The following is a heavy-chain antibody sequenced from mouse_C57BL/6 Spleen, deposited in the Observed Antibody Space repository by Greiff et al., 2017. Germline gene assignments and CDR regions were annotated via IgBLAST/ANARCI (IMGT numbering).Heavy chain of an antibody. Sequence: VQLVESGPELVKPGASVKISCKASGYSFTSYYIHWVKQRPGQGLEWIGWIYPGSGNTKYNEKFKGKATLTADTSSSTAYMQLSSLTSEDSAVYYCARRGRVAMDYWGQGTSVTVSS. CDR2: IYPGSGNT. CDR3: ARRGRVAMDY. CDR1: GYSFTSYY. V-gene: IGHV1-66*01. J-gene: IGHJ4*01.